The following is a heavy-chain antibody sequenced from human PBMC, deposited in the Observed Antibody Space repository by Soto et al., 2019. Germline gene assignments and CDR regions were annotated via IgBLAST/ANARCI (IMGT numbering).Heavy chain of an antibody. CDR3: AKDLMSVYSSGWYLPLEDY. CDR1: GFTFSSYG. CDR2: ISYDGSNK. D-gene: IGHD6-19*01. Sequence: QVQLVESGGGVVQPGRSLRLSCAASGFTFSSYGMHWVRQAPGKGLEWVAVISYDGSNKYYADSVKGRFTIARDNSKNTRYLQMNSLRAEDTAVYYCAKDLMSVYSSGWYLPLEDYWGQGTLVTVSS. J-gene: IGHJ4*02. V-gene: IGHV3-30*18.